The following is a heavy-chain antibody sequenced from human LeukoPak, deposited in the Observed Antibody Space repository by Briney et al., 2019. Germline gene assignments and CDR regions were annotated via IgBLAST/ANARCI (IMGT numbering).Heavy chain of an antibody. V-gene: IGHV3-73*01. CDR3: ASSIDDFDAFDI. D-gene: IGHD3/OR15-3a*01. CDR1: GFTFSGSA. J-gene: IGHJ3*02. CDR2: IRTKANNYAT. Sequence: GGSLRLSCTASGFTFSGSAMHWVRQASGKGLEWVGRIRTKANNYATVYAASVKGRFTISRDDSKNTAYLQMNSLRAEDTAVYYCASSIDDFDAFDIWGQGTMVTVSS.